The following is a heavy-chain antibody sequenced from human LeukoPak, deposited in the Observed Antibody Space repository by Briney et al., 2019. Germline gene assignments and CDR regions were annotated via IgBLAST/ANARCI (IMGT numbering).Heavy chain of an antibody. Sequence: GGSLRLSCAASGFTFDDYAMHLVRQAPGKGLEWVSGISWNSGSIGYADSVKGRFTISRDNAKNSLYLQMNSLRAEDTALYYCAKDQGSDYYDSSGYYPWGQGTLVTVSS. J-gene: IGHJ5*02. CDR3: AKDQGSDYYDSSGYYP. V-gene: IGHV3-9*01. D-gene: IGHD3-22*01. CDR2: ISWNSGSI. CDR1: GFTFDDYA.